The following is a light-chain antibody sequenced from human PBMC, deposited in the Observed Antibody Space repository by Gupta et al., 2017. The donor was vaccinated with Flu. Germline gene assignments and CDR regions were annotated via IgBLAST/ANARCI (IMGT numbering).Light chain of an antibody. CDR2: KAS. V-gene: IGKV1-5*03. CDR3: QQENSDSLTWT. CDR1: QSISSW. J-gene: IGKJ1*01. Sequence: DIQMTQSPSTLSASVGDRVTITCRASQSISSWLAWYQQKPGKAPKLLIYKASSLERGVKSRFSGSGDGTEFTLTISSRQPEDFATYYCQQENSDSLTWTFGQGTKVEIK.